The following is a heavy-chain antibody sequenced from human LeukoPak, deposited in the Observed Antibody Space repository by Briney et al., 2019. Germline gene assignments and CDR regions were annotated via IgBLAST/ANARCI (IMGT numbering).Heavy chain of an antibody. V-gene: IGHV1-18*01. CDR1: GGTFSSYA. CDR2: ISAYNGNT. J-gene: IGHJ1*01. Sequence: ASVKVSCKASGGTFSSYAISWVRQAPGQGLEWMGWISAYNGNTSSAQKLQGRVTMTTDTSTSTAYMELRSLRSDDTAVYYCARGVPAAPTYFQHWGQGTLVTVSS. D-gene: IGHD2-2*01. CDR3: ARGVPAAPTYFQH.